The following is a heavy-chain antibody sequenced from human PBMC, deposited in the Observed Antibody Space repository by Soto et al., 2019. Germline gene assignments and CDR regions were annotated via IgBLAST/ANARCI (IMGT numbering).Heavy chain of an antibody. D-gene: IGHD4-17*01. J-gene: IGHJ4*02. V-gene: IGHV3-9*01. Sequence: EVQVVESGGGLVQPGRSLRLSCVASGFTFDDYGMHWVRQTPGKGLEWVSGISWNSGSIGYADSVKGRFTISRDNAKNSLYLQMNSLRAEDSALYYCAKDLMSIMTSVTTFDYWGQGTLVTVSS. CDR2: ISWNSGSI. CDR3: AKDLMSIMTSVTTFDY. CDR1: GFTFDDYG.